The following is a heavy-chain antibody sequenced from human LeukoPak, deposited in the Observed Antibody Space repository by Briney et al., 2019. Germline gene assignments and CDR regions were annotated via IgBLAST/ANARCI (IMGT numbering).Heavy chain of an antibody. D-gene: IGHD3-10*01. CDR2: IKEDGSEI. CDR3: ARDRGYFSFDY. Sequence: PGGSLRLSCEASAFTFSSYWMSWVRQAPGKGLEWVANIKEDGSEINYVDSVKGRFTISRDNAKNSLFLQMNSLRDEDTAVYYCARDRGYFSFDYWGQGTLVTVSS. J-gene: IGHJ4*02. CDR1: AFTFSSYW. V-gene: IGHV3-7*01.